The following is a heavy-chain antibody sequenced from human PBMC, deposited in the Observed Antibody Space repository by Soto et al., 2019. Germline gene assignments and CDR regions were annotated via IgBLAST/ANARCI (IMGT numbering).Heavy chain of an antibody. CDR1: GGSFTSYS. CDR3: SGAFGIRGVLGDYEMAV. CDR2: ITPIFGTT. D-gene: IGHD3-10*01. J-gene: IGHJ6*02. V-gene: IGHV1-69*01. Sequence: QVQLVQSGAEVKKPGSSVKVSCQASGGSFTSYSINWVRQAPGQGLEWMGGITPIFGTTDYAQKFQDRVTITANEATNTASLELHTLTDDDTGLYYCSGAFGIRGVLGDYEMAVCSQGTTVIVSS.